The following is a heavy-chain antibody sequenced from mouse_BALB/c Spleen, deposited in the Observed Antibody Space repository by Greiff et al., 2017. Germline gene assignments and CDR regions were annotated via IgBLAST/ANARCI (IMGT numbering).Heavy chain of an antibody. CDR3: TRDRELFAY. CDR2: ISSGGSYT. V-gene: IGHV5-6-4*01. CDR1: GFTFSSYT. J-gene: IGHJ3*01. Sequence: EVMLVESGGGLVKPGGSLKLSCAASGFTFSSYTMSWVRQTPEKRLEWVATISSGGSYTYYPDSVKGRFTISRDNAKNTLYLQMSSLKSEDTAMYYCTRDRELFAYWGQGTLVTVSA.